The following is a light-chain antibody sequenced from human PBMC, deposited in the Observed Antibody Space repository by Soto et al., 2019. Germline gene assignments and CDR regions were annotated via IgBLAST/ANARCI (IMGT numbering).Light chain of an antibody. V-gene: IGKV1-5*03. J-gene: IGKJ1*01. CDR1: QSTSTW. CDR2: KAS. CDR3: RQYGRYRT. Sequence: DIQMTQSPSTLSASVGDRVTITCRASQSTSTWLAWYQHKPGKAPNLLIYKASSLESGVPSRFSGSGSGTEFTLTISSLQPDDVATYYCRQYGRYRTFGQGTKVEIK.